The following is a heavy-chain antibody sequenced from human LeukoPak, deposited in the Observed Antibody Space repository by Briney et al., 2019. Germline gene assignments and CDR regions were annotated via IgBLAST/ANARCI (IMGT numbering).Heavy chain of an antibody. V-gene: IGHV3-53*01. CDR1: GFTVSTNY. CDR2: IYNNDRT. CDR3: ASRQMDYFDY. D-gene: IGHD5-24*01. J-gene: IGHJ4*02. Sequence: GGSLRLSCVASGFTVSTNYMTWVRQSPGKGLEWVSVIYNNDRTYYADSVKGRFTISRDSSKNTLYLQMNSLRAEDTAVYYCASRQMDYFDYWGQGALVTVSS.